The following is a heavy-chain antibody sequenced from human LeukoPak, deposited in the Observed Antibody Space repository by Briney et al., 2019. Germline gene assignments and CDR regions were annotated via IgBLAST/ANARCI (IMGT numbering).Heavy chain of an antibody. Sequence: SVKVSCKASGGTFSSYAISWVRQAPGQGLEWMGGIIPIFGTANYAQKFQGRVTITADESTSTAYMELSSLRSEDTAVYYCARDFPLDYDYVWTEGGAFDIWGQGTMVTVSS. CDR3: ARDFPLDYDYVWTEGGAFDI. CDR1: GGTFSSYA. J-gene: IGHJ3*02. D-gene: IGHD3-16*01. V-gene: IGHV1-69*13. CDR2: IIPIFGTA.